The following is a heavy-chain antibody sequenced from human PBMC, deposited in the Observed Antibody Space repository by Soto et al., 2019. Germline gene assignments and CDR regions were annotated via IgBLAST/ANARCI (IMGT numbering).Heavy chain of an antibody. CDR1: GFTFSNAW. V-gene: IGHV3-15*01. Sequence: EVQLVESGGGLVKPGGSLRLSCAASGFTFSNAWMSWVRQAPGKGLEWVGRIKSKTDGRTTDYAAPVKGRFTISRDDSKNTLYLQMNSLKTEDTAVYYCTTDVGTNDYWGQGTLVTVSS. D-gene: IGHD1-1*01. CDR2: IKSKTDGRTT. J-gene: IGHJ4*02. CDR3: TTDVGTNDY.